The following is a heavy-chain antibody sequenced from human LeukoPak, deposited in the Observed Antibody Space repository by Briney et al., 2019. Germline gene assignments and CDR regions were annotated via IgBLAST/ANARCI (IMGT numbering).Heavy chain of an antibody. Sequence: SETLSLTCTVSAGSISSGSYYWSWIRQPAGKGLEWIGRIYTSGSTNYNPSLKSRVTISVDTSKNQFSLKLSSVTAADTAVYYCARHIVVVPAAYFDYWGQGTLVTVSS. V-gene: IGHV4-61*02. CDR2: IYTSGST. D-gene: IGHD2-2*01. CDR1: AGSISSGSYY. CDR3: ARHIVVVPAAYFDY. J-gene: IGHJ4*02.